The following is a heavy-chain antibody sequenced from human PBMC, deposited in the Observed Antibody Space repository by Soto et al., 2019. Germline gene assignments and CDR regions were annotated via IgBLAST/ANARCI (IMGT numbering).Heavy chain of an antibody. CDR1: GFTFSSYS. Sequence: GGSLRLSCAASGFTFSSYSMNWVRQAPWKGLEWVSSISSSSSYIYYADSVKGRFTISRDNAKNSLYLQMNSLRAEDTAVYYCARALWATVTPNGHWGQGTLVTVSS. CDR3: ARALWATVTPNGH. D-gene: IGHD4-17*01. CDR2: ISSSSSYI. V-gene: IGHV3-21*01. J-gene: IGHJ4*02.